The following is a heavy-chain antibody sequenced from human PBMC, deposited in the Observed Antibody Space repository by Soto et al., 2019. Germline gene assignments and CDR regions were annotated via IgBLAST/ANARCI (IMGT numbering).Heavy chain of an antibody. CDR1: GFTFSSYA. V-gene: IGHV3-30-3*01. CDR2: ISYDGSNK. CDR3: ARVRRGYCSGGSCYYYYYYGMDV. D-gene: IGHD2-15*01. J-gene: IGHJ6*02. Sequence: ESGGGVVQPGRSLRLSCAASGFTFSSYAMHWVRQAPGKGLEWVAVISYDGSNKYYADSVKGRFTISRDNSKNTLYLQMNSLRAEDTAVYYCARVRRGYCSGGSCYYYYYYGMDVWGQGTTVTVSS.